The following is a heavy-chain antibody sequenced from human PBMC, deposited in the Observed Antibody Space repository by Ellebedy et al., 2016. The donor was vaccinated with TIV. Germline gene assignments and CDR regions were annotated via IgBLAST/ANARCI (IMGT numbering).Heavy chain of an antibody. CDR3: ARDPGGGGDYGDNWFDP. V-gene: IGHV3-66*01. CDR1: GFSVSGHF. J-gene: IGHJ5*02. CDR2: IYPGGGT. Sequence: PGGSLRLSCAVSGFSVSGHFMTWVRQAPGKGLEWVSVIYPGGGTNYTDSVRGRFTISRDDSKNTLSLQMDSLRAEDTAVYYCARDPGGGGDYGDNWFDPWGRGTLVTVSS. D-gene: IGHD4-17*01.